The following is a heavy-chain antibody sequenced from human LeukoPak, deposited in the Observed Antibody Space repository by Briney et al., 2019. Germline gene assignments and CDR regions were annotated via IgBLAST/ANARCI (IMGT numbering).Heavy chain of an antibody. Sequence: SETLSLTCTVSGGSISTYYWSWIRQPPGKGLEWIGYIYNGGTTSRNPSLKSRVTMSVDTSKNQVSLELSSVTAADTAVYYCATTSRHSPLKSLVMMAVATNNHHFLLLLCVAAAAATAVYYSAWVAATSDGCYYYYMDVWGKGTTVTVSS. CDR1: GGSISTYY. CDR2: IYNGGTT. D-gene: IGHD2-15*01. J-gene: IGHJ6*03. V-gene: IGHV4-4*09. CDR3: ATTSRHSPLKSLVMMAVATNNHHFLLLLCVAAAAATAVYYSAWVAATSDGCYYYYMDV.